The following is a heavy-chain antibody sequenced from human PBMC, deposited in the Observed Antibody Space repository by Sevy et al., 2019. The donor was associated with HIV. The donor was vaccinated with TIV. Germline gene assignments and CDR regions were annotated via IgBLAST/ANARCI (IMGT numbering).Heavy chain of an antibody. V-gene: IGHV3-30-3*01. J-gene: IGHJ6*02. Sequence: GGSLRLSCAASGFTFSSYAMHWVRQAPGKGLEWVAVISYDGSNKYYADSVKGRFTISRDNSKNTLYLQMNSLRAEETAVYYCARGYYDFWSGYQPQNYYYYGMDVWGQGTTVTVSS. CDR2: ISYDGSNK. CDR3: ARGYYDFWSGYQPQNYYYYGMDV. CDR1: GFTFSSYA. D-gene: IGHD3-3*01.